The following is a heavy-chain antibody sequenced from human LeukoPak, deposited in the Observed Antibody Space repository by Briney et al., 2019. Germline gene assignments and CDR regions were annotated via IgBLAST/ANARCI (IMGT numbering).Heavy chain of an antibody. J-gene: IGHJ4*02. Sequence: GRSLRLSCAASGFTFSNYGMYWVRQAPGKGLEWVAVITYDGGNKYYADSVKGRFTISRDNSKNTLYLQMNSLRADDTAVYYCAKGAWLGIAAGNDYWGQGTLVTVSS. D-gene: IGHD6-13*01. CDR3: AKGAWLGIAAGNDY. CDR2: ITYDGGNK. CDR1: GFTFSNYG. V-gene: IGHV3-30*18.